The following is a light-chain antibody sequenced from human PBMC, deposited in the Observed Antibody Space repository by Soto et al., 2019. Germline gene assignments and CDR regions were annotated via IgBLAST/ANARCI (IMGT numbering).Light chain of an antibody. J-gene: IGLJ3*02. CDR2: DNN. CDR3: AAWDDSLNGWV. CDR1: SSNIGTNT. Sequence: QPVLTQPPSASGTPGQRVTISCSGSSSNIGTNTVNWYQQLPGTAPKPLIYDNNHRPSGVPDRFSGSKSGNSASLAISGLQSEPEADYYCAAWDDSLNGWVFGGGTQLTV. V-gene: IGLV1-44*01.